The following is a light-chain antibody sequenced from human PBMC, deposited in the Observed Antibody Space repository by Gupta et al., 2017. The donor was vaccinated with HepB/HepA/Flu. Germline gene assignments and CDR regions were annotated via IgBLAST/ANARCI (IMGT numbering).Light chain of an antibody. J-gene: IGLJ2*01. CDR2: DVS. V-gene: IGLV2-11*01. Sequence: QSALTQPRSVSGSPGQSVTISCIGTSSDVGGYRYVSWYQHHPGKAPKLMIYDVSKRPSGVPDRFSGSKSGNTASLTISGLQADDEADYYCCSYAGNCTVVFGGGTKLTVL. CDR3: CSYAGNCTVV. CDR1: SSDVGGYRY.